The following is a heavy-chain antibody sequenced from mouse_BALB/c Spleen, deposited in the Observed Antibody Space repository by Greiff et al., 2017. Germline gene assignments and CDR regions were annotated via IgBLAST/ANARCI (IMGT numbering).Heavy chain of an antibody. CDR2: IYPGDGDT. Sequence: VQLQQSGAELARPGASVKLSCKASGYTFTSYWMQWVKQRPGQGLEWIGAIYPGDGDTRYTQKFKGKATLTADKSSSTAYMQLSSLASEDSAVYYCARGILRYYAMDYWGQGNSDTVSS. V-gene: IGHV1-87*01. CDR3: ARGILRYYAMDY. D-gene: IGHD1-1*01. J-gene: IGHJ4*01. CDR1: GYTFTSYW.